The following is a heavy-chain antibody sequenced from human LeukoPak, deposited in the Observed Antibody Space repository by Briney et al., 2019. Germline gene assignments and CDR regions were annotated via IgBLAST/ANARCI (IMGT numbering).Heavy chain of an antibody. CDR3: ARRVEYSSSSYDYYDYMDV. CDR1: GGSISSYY. J-gene: IGHJ6*03. D-gene: IGHD6-6*01. V-gene: IGHV4-4*09. Sequence: SETLSLTCTVSGGSISSYYWSWIRQPPGKGLEWIGYIYTSGSTNYNPSLKSRVTISVDTSKNQFSLKLSSVTASDTAVYYCARRVEYSSSSYDYYDYMDVWGKGTTVTVSS. CDR2: IYTSGST.